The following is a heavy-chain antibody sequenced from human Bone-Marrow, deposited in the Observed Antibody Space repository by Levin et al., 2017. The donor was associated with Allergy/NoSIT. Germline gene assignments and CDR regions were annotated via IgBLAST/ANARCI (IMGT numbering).Heavy chain of an antibody. D-gene: IGHD3-10*01. V-gene: IGHV3-23*01. CDR2: ISGSDDSK. Sequence: PGGSLRLSCAASGFIFSSSAMSWARQPPGKGLEWVSSISGSDDSKYYKESVKGRLTISRDNSKDTIYLQMNNLRAEDTATYCCERVRRGRDGFDVWGQGTMVTVAS. CDR1: GFIFSSSA. CDR3: ERVRRGRDGFDV. J-gene: IGHJ3*01.